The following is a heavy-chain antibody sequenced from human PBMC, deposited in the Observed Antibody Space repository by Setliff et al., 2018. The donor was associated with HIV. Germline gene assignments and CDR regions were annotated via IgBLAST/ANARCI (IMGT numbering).Heavy chain of an antibody. J-gene: IGHJ4*02. V-gene: IGHV4-59*01. Sequence: PSETLSLTCTVSGGSISTEFWSWVRQTPGKGLEWIGNIYYTGSTSYNPTFRSRVTISVDTSKNQFSLMLDSVTAADTAVDYCARNSQKGIQPLLLASWGPVTLVTVSS. CDR1: GGSISTEF. CDR3: ARNSQKGIQPLLLAS. D-gene: IGHD1-1*01. CDR2: IYYTGST.